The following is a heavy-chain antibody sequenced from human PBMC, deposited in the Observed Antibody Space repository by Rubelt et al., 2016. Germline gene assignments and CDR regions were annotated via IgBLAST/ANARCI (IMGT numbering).Heavy chain of an antibody. CDR2: ISGSGGST. D-gene: IGHD1-26*01. CDR3: ARRQWELLLDY. Sequence: GLEWVSAISGSGGSTYYADSVKGRFTISRDNSKNTLYLQMNSLRAEDTAVYYCARRQWELLLDYWGQGTLVTVSS. V-gene: IGHV3-23*01. J-gene: IGHJ4*02.